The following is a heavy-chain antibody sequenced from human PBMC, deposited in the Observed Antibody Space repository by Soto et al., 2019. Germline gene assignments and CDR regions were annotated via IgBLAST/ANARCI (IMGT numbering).Heavy chain of an antibody. D-gene: IGHD2-2*01. CDR3: ARNKVRDIVVVPAHPQRLYYYYGMDV. CDR1: GGTFSSYA. CDR2: IIPIFGTA. J-gene: IGHJ6*02. Sequence: GASVKVSCKASGGTFSSYAISCVRQAPGQGLEWMGGIIPIFGTANYAQKFQGRVTITADESTSTAYMELSSLRSEDTAVYYCARNKVRDIVVVPAHPQRLYYYYGMDVWGQGTTVTVSS. V-gene: IGHV1-69*13.